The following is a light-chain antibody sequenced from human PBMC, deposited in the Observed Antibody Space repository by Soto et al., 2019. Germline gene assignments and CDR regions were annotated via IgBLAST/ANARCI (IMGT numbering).Light chain of an antibody. CDR2: GAS. V-gene: IGKV3-20*01. CDR3: QQYGSSPHT. Sequence: EIVLTQYPGTLSLSPGERATLSCRASESVSSNYLAWFQQKPGQTPRLLIFGASSRATGFPDRFSGSGSGTDFTLTISRLEPDDFAVYYCQQYGSSPHTFGQGTKLEIK. CDR1: ESVSSNY. J-gene: IGKJ2*01.